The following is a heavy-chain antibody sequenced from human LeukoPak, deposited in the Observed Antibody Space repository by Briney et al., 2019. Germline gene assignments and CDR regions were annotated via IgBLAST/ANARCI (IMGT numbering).Heavy chain of an antibody. D-gene: IGHD3-10*01. V-gene: IGHV3-21*01. Sequence: PGGSLRLSCAASGFTLSSYSMNWVRQAPGKGLEWVSSISSSSSYIYYADSVKGRFTISRDNAKNSLYLQMNSLRAEDTAVYYCARDTRTTYYYGSGCYYYYYGMDVWGKGTMVTVSS. CDR3: ARDTRTTYYYGSGCYYYYYGMDV. J-gene: IGHJ6*04. CDR1: GFTLSSYS. CDR2: ISSSSSYI.